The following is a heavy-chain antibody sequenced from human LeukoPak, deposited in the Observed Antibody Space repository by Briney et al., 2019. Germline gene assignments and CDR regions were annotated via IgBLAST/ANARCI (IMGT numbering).Heavy chain of an antibody. Sequence: GGSLRLSCIASGFTFSSDTMAWVRQSPGKGLEWVSGISESGGNTYYIDSVKGRFTISRDNSKNTLYLQMNSLRVGDTATYYCARHSTGASWGQGTLVTVSS. CDR2: ISESGGNT. V-gene: IGHV3-23*01. J-gene: IGHJ4*02. CDR3: ARHSTGAS. D-gene: IGHD2-15*01. CDR1: GFTFSSDT.